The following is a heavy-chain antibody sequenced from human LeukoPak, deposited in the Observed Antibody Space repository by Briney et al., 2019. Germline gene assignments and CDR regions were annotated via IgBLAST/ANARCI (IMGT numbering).Heavy chain of an antibody. Sequence: SETLSLTCTVPGGSISSYYWSWIRQPPGKGLEWIGYIYYSGSTNYNPSLKSRVTISVDTSKNQFSLKLSSVTAADTAVYYCATLGVRFAERWFDPWGQGTLVTVSS. CDR3: ATLGVRFAERWFDP. CDR1: GGSISSYY. CDR2: IYYSGST. J-gene: IGHJ5*02. V-gene: IGHV4-59*01. D-gene: IGHD3-22*01.